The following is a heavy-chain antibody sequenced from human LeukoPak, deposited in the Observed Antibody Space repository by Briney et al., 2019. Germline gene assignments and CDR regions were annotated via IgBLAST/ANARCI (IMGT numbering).Heavy chain of an antibody. J-gene: IGHJ5*02. CDR2: IYYSGST. D-gene: IGHD3-3*01. CDR3: ARSLTSRITIFGGVSGNWFDP. V-gene: IGHV4-59*01. CDR1: GGSISSYY. Sequence: SETLSLTCTVSGGSISSYYWSWIRQPPGKGLEWIGYIYYSGSTNYNPSLKSRVTISVDTSKNQFSLKLSSVTAADTAVYYCARSLTSRITIFGGVSGNWFDPWGQGTLVIVPP.